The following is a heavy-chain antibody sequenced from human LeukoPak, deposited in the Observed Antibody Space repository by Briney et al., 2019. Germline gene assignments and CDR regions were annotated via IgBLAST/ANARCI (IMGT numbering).Heavy chain of an antibody. CDR3: ARAAHNVMLWFGEHSDY. CDR2: ISSSGSTI. D-gene: IGHD3-10*01. V-gene: IGHV3-48*03. CDR1: GFTFSSYE. J-gene: IGHJ4*02. Sequence: GGSLRLSCAASGFTFSSYEMNWVRQARGKGLEWVSYISSSGSTIYYADSVKGRFTISRDNAKNSLYLQMNSLRAEDTAVYYCARAAHNVMLWFGEHSDYWGQGTLVTVSS.